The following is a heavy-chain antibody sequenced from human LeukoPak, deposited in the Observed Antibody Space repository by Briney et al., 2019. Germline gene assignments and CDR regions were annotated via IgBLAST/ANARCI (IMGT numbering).Heavy chain of an antibody. CDR1: GYSFTSYW. D-gene: IGHD6-13*01. CDR2: IYPGDSDT. Sequence: HGEPLKISCKGSGYSFTSYWIGWVRQMPGKGLEWMGIIYPGDSDTRYTPSFQGQVTNPADKALSTPFLQWSSLKASDTAMYYCARGHVAAAEYYYYGMDVWGQGTTVTVSS. V-gene: IGHV5-51*01. J-gene: IGHJ6*02. CDR3: ARGHVAAAEYYYYGMDV.